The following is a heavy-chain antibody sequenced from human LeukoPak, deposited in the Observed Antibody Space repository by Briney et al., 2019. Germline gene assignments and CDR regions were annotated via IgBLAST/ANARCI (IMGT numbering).Heavy chain of an antibody. CDR2: ISWDGGST. Sequence: GGSLRLSCAASGFTFDDYTMHWVRQAPGKGLEWVSLISWDGGSTYYADSVKGRFTISRDNSKNSLYLQMNSLRTEDTALYYCAKDFRFRSPPEYFQHWGQGTLVTVSS. D-gene: IGHD1-26*01. CDR3: AKDFRFRSPPEYFQH. V-gene: IGHV3-43*01. J-gene: IGHJ1*01. CDR1: GFTFDDYT.